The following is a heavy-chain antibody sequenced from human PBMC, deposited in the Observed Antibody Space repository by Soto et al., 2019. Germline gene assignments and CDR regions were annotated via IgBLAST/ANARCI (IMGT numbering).Heavy chain of an antibody. V-gene: IGHV4-34*01. CDR1: GGSFSGYY. J-gene: IGHJ4*02. D-gene: IGHD2-2*01. Sequence: QVQLQQWGAGLLKPSETLSLTCAVYGGSFSGYYWSWIRQPPGKGLEWIGEINHSGSTNYNPSLKSXXTXSXXTSKNQFSLKLSSVTAADTAVYYCARVSSAASHDYWGQGTLVTVSS. CDR3: ARVSSAASHDY. CDR2: INHSGST.